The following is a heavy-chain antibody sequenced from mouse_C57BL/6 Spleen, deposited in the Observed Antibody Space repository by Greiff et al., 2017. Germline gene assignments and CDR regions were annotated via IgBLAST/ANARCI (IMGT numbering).Heavy chain of an antibody. CDR2: IDPSDSYT. Sequence: QVQLQQPGAELVMPGASVKLSCKASGYTFTSYWMHWVKQRPGQGLEWIGEIDPSDSYTNYNQKFKGKSTLTVDKSSSTAYMQLSSLTSEDSAVYYCARRGYYYDVDYWGQGTTLTVSS. D-gene: IGHD2-4*01. CDR1: GYTFTSYW. J-gene: IGHJ2*01. V-gene: IGHV1-69*01. CDR3: ARRGYYYDVDY.